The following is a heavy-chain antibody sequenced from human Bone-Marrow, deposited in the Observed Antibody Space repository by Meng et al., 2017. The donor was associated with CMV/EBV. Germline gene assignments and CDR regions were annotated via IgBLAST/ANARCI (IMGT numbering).Heavy chain of an antibody. V-gene: IGHV3-48*03. D-gene: IGHD3-10*01. Sequence: GGSLRLSCAASGFTFSSYEMNWVRQAPGKGLEWVSYISSRGNTIYYTDSVKGRFTISRDNTKNSLYLQMNNLRAEDTAVYYCARENWFGELSPDAFDIWAQGPMVPVPS. CDR2: ISSRGNTI. CDR3: ARENWFGELSPDAFDI. CDR1: GFTFSSYE. J-gene: IGHJ3*02.